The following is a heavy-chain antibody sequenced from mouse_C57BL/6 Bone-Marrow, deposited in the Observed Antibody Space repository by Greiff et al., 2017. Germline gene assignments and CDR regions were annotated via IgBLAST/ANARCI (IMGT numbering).Heavy chain of an antibody. J-gene: IGHJ2*01. CDR3: ARSGVYGYDEGVDY. CDR2: IDPSDSYT. CDR1: GYTFTSYW. V-gene: IGHV1-50*01. D-gene: IGHD2-2*01. Sequence: VQLQQPGAELVKPGASVKLSCKASGYTFTSYWMQWVKQRPGQGLEWIGEIDPSDSYTNYNQKFKGKATLTVDTSSSTAYMQLSSLTSEDSAVYYCARSGVYGYDEGVDYWGQGTTLTVSS.